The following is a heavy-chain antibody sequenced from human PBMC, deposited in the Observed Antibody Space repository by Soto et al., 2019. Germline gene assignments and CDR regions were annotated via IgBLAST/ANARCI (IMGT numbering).Heavy chain of an antibody. CDR2: ISYDGSNK. Sequence: QVQLVESGGGVVQPGRSLRLSCAASGFTLSSYGMHWVRQAPGKGLEWVAVISYDGSNKYYADSVKGRFTISRDNSKNTLYLQMNSPRAEDTAVYYCATVPYCWNGADAFDIWGQGTLVTVSS. CDR1: GFTLSSYG. D-gene: IGHD1-1*01. V-gene: IGHV3-30*03. CDR3: ATVPYCWNGADAFDI. J-gene: IGHJ3*02.